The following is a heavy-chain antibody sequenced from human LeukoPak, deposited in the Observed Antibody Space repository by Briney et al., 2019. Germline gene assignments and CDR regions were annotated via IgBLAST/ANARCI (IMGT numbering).Heavy chain of an antibody. CDR3: ARDMTGYCTSSSCFGGLCDY. CDR2: ISSSSSTI. Sequence: GGSLRLSCAASGFTFSSYSMNWVRQAPGKGLEWVSYISSSSSTIYYADSVKGRFTISRDNAKNSLYLQMNSLRAEDTAVYYCARDMTGYCTSSSCFGGLCDYWGQGTLVTVSS. D-gene: IGHD2-2*01. CDR1: GFTFSSYS. J-gene: IGHJ4*02. V-gene: IGHV3-48*01.